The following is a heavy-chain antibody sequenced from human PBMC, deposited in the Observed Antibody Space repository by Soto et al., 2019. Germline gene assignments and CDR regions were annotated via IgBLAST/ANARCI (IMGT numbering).Heavy chain of an antibody. Sequence: SETLSLTCTVSGGSISSYYWSWIRQPPGKGLEWIGYIYYSGSTNYNPSRKSRVTISVDTSKNQFSLRLSSVTAADTAGYYCARLQRLVRFRGVNYYGMDVWGQGTTVTVSS. J-gene: IGHJ6*02. CDR1: GGSISSYY. D-gene: IGHD3-10*01. V-gene: IGHV4-59*01. CDR2: IYYSGST. CDR3: ARLQRLVRFRGVNYYGMDV.